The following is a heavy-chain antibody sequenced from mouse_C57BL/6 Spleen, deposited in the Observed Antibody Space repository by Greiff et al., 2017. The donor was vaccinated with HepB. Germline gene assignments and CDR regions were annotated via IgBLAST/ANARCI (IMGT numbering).Heavy chain of an antibody. D-gene: IGHD2-14*01. CDR2: IDPNSGGT. Sequence: QVQLQQPGAELVKPGASVKLSCKASGYTFTSYWMNWVKQRPGRGLEWIGRIDPNSGGTKYNEKFKSKATLTVDKPSSTAYMQLSSRTAEDSAVYYCSRWFLDDWYDGYYAMDYWGQVTSVTVSS. V-gene: IGHV1-72*01. J-gene: IGHJ4*01. CDR3: SRWFLDDWYDGYYAMDY. CDR1: GYTFTSYW.